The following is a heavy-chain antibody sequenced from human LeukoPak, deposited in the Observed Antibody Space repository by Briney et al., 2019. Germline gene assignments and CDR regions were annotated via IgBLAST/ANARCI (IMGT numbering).Heavy chain of an antibody. CDR3: ARDLRRAAAGLDY. D-gene: IGHD6-13*01. V-gene: IGHV1-69*13. CDR2: IIPIFGTA. Sequence: SVKVSCKAPGGTFSSYAISWVRQAPGQGLEWMGGIIPIFGTANYAQKFQGRVTITADESTSTAYMELSSLRSEDTAVYYCARDLRRAAAGLDYWGQGTLVTVSS. J-gene: IGHJ4*02. CDR1: GGTFSSYA.